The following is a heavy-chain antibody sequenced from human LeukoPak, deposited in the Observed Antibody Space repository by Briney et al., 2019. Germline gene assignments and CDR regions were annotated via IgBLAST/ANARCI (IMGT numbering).Heavy chain of an antibody. J-gene: IGHJ6*03. D-gene: IGHD2-2*01. CDR2: IIPIFGTA. CDR3: ASSPKIPAATYYYYYMDV. CDR1: GGTFSSYA. V-gene: IGHV1-69*05. Sequence: GASVKVSCKASGGTFSSYAISWVRQAPGQGLEWMGGIIPIFGTANYAQRFQGGVTITTDESTSTAYMELSSLRSEDTAVYYCASSPKIPAATYYYYYMDVLGKGTTVTVSS.